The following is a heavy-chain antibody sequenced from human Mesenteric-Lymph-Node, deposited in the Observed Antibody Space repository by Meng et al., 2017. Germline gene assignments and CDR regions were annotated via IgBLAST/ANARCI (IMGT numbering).Heavy chain of an antibody. J-gene: IGHJ5*02. CDR3: ARGSRSLGRVRGVYNNWFDP. CDR2: IYYSGST. Sequence: SETLSLTCTVSGGSISSGGYYWSWIRQHPGKGLEWIGYIYYSGSTYYNPSLKSRVTISVDTSKNQFSLKLSSVTAADTAVYYCARGSRSLGRVRGVYNNWFDPWGQGTLVTVSS. D-gene: IGHD3-10*01. V-gene: IGHV4-31*03. CDR1: GGSISSGGYY.